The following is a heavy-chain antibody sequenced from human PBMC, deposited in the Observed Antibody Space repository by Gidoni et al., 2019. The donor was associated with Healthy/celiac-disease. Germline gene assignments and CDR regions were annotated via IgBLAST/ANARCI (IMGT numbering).Heavy chain of an antibody. CDR1: GFTFSSYA. J-gene: IGHJ4*02. V-gene: IGHV3-23*01. Sequence: EVQLLESGGGLVQPGGSLRLPCAASGFTFSSYAMSWVRQAPGKGLEWVSAISGSGGSTYYADSVKGRFTISRDNSKNTLYLQMNSLRAEDTAVYYCAKDRWENGDYGHFDYWGQGTLVTVSS. D-gene: IGHD4-17*01. CDR2: ISGSGGST. CDR3: AKDRWENGDYGHFDY.